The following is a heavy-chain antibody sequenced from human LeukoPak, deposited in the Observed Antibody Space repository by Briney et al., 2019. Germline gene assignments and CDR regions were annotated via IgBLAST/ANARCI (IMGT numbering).Heavy chain of an antibody. D-gene: IGHD3-22*01. Sequence: GGSLRLSCAASGFTFSSYSMNWVRQAPGKGLEWVSSISSSSSYIYYGDSVKGRFTISRDNAKDSLYLQMNSLRAEDTAVYYCAKQTYYYDSSGHAFDYWGQGTLVTVSS. V-gene: IGHV3-21*01. CDR2: ISSSSSYI. J-gene: IGHJ4*02. CDR1: GFTFSSYS. CDR3: AKQTYYYDSSGHAFDY.